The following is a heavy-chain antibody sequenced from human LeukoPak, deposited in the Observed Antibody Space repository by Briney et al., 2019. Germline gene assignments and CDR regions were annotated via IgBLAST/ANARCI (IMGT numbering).Heavy chain of an antibody. CDR2: IIPIFGTA. CDR1: GGTFISYA. D-gene: IGHD3-10*01. CDR3: ARVSPYLLCPDY. V-gene: IGHV1-69*13. Sequence: GTSVKVSCKASGGTFISYAISWVRQAPGQGLEWMGGIIPIFGTANYAQKFQGRVTITADESTSTAYMELSSLRSEDTAVYYCARVSPYLLCPDYWGQGTLVTVSS. J-gene: IGHJ4*02.